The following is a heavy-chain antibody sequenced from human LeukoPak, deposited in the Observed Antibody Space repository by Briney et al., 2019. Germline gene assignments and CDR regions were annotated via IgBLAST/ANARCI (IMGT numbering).Heavy chain of an antibody. V-gene: IGHV3-23*01. J-gene: IGHJ4*02. Sequence: GGSLRLSCAASGFTFSDYAMSWVRQAPGKGLEWLSVISGGSSGSTYYADSVKGRFTISRDNSKNTLYLQMNSLRAEDTAVYYCAKDPYDYYDSSGYYYEPYFDYWGQGPLVTVSS. CDR3: AKDPYDYYDSSGYYYEPYFDY. CDR2: ISGGSSGST. D-gene: IGHD3-22*01. CDR1: GFTFSDYA.